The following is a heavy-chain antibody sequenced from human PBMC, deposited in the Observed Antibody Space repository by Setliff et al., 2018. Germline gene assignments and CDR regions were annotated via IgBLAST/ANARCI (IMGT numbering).Heavy chain of an antibody. D-gene: IGHD3-3*01. Sequence: GESLTISCAASGFSLNSFRMTWIRQPPGKGLEWVSSISSTGDDIYYTDPVKGRYTISRDNAGNSLYLQMNSLRVEDTAVYYCARDNTLFGVVITGSWFDPWGQGTLVTVSS. CDR3: ARDNTLFGVVITGSWFDP. CDR1: GFSLNSFR. V-gene: IGHV3-21*01. CDR2: ISSTGDDI. J-gene: IGHJ5*02.